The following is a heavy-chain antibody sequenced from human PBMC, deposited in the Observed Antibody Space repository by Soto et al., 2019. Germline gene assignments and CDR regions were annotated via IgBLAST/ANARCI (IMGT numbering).Heavy chain of an antibody. CDR2: IYYSGNT. V-gene: IGHV4-59*01. CDR1: GGSISNYY. D-gene: IGHD2-21*02. CDR3: ARQSTAWPNFDS. Sequence: PSETLSLTCTVSGGSISNYYWSWIRQPPGKGLEWIGYIYYSGNTNYNPSLKSRVTISVDTSKKQFSLKVSAVTAADTAVYYCARQSTAWPNFDSWGQGTLVTSPQ. J-gene: IGHJ4*02.